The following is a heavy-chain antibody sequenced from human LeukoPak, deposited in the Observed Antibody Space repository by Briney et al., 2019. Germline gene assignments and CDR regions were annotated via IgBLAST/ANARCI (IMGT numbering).Heavy chain of an antibody. CDR2: ISSSSSTI. V-gene: IGHV3-48*01. D-gene: IGHD6-13*01. Sequence: GGSLRLSCAASGFTFSSYSMNWDRQAPGKGLEWVSYISSSSSTIYYADSVKGRFTISRDNAKNSLYLQMNSLRAEDTAVYYCARELYTGSWYVPRWFDPWGQGTLVTDSS. CDR1: GFTFSSYS. CDR3: ARELYTGSWYVPRWFDP. J-gene: IGHJ5*02.